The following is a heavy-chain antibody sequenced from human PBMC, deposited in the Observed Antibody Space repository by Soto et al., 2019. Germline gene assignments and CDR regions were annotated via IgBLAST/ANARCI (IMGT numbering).Heavy chain of an antibody. V-gene: IGHV1-69*01. J-gene: IGHJ5*02. CDR3: ATERGHGYGLGRGQPFDP. CDR2: IIPMFGRP. D-gene: IGHD3-10*01. CDR1: GGTFSRYA. Sequence: QVHLVQSGAEVKKPGSSVTVSCKASGGTFSRYAIGWVRQVPGQGLEWMGGIIPMFGRPNYAQKFQDRVTITADASTSTAYMELRSLRSGDTAIYYCATERGHGYGLGRGQPFDPWGQGTLVTVSS.